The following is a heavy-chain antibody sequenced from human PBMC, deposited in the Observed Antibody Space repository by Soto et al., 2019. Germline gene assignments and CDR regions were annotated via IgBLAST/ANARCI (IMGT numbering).Heavy chain of an antibody. CDR2: ISAYNGST. V-gene: IGHV1-18*01. J-gene: IGHJ4*02. Sequence: GASVKVSCKGCGDTFTSYGIRWVGQAPGQGLEWMGWISAYNGSTSYAQKFQGRVTMTRDTSTSTVYMELSSLRSEDTAVYYCARVSLGFPTSGYFDYWGQGTLVTVSS. CDR3: ARVSLGFPTSGYFDY. CDR1: GDTFTSYG.